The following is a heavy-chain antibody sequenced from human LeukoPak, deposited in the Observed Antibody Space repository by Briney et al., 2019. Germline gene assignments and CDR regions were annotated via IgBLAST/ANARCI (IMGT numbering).Heavy chain of an antibody. Sequence: GGSLRLSCAASGFTFSSYWMHWVRQAPGKGLVWVSRINTDGSSTTYADSVKGRFPISRDNSKTTLFLQMNSLRAEDTAVYYCAGISPWGQGTLVTVSS. CDR2: INTDGSST. CDR3: AGISP. V-gene: IGHV3-74*01. CDR1: GFTFSSYW. J-gene: IGHJ4*02.